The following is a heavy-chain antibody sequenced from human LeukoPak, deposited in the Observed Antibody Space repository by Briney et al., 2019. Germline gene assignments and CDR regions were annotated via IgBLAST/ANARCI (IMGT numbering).Heavy chain of an antibody. CDR2: IYYSGST. D-gene: IGHD5-12*01. CDR1: GGSISSYY. V-gene: IGHV4-59*01. J-gene: IGHJ6*02. CDR3: ARDKGIVATKRYYYYGMDV. Sequence: SETLSLTCTVSGGSISSYYWSWIRQPPGKGLEWIGYIYYSGSTNYNPYLKSRVTISVGTSKNQFSLKLSSVTAADTAVYYCARDKGIVATKRYYYYGMDVWGQGTTVTVSS.